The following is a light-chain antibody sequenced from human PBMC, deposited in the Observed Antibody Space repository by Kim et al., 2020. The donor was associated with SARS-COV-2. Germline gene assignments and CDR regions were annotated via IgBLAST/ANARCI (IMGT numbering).Light chain of an antibody. CDR1: SSNIGSIT. CDR3: AAWDDSLKGYV. V-gene: IGLV1-44*01. Sequence: QSVLTQPPSASGTPGQRVTISCSGSSSNIGSITVNWYQHLPGTAAKLLIYSNTQRPSGVPDRFSGSKSGTSASLAISGLQSEDEADYYCAAWDDSLKGYVFGTGTRVTVL. CDR2: SNT. J-gene: IGLJ1*01.